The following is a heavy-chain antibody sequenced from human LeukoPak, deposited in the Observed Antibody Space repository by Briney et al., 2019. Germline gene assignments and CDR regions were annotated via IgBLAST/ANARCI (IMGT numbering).Heavy chain of an antibody. CDR2: IYYSGST. Sequence: SETLSLTCTVSGGSISSSSYYWGWIRQPPGKGLEWIGSIYYSGSTYYNPSLKSRVTMSVDTSKNQFSLKLSSVTAADTAMYYCARAVGTSRNFFDYWGQGTLVTVSS. D-gene: IGHD4-23*01. J-gene: IGHJ4*02. CDR3: ARAVGTSRNFFDY. V-gene: IGHV4-39*07. CDR1: GGSISSSSYY.